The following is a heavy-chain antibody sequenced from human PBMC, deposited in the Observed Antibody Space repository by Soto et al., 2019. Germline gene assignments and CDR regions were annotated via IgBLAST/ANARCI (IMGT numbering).Heavy chain of an antibody. Sequence: EVQLLESGGGLVQPGGSLRLSCAASGFTFSSYAMRWVRQAPVKGLEWVSAISGSGGSTYYADSVKGRFTITRDNSKNTLYLQMNSLGAEDTAVYYCARRGSGSYYACWGQGTLVTVSS. V-gene: IGHV3-23*01. J-gene: IGHJ4*02. D-gene: IGHD1-26*01. CDR2: ISGSGGST. CDR1: GFTFSSYA. CDR3: ARRGSGSYYAC.